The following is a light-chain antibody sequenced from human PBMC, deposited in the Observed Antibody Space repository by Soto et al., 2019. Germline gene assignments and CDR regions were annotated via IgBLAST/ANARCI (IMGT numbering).Light chain of an antibody. CDR1: QSIGGF. CDR3: QKYNSAPLT. J-gene: IGKJ4*01. Sequence: EIVLTQSPATLSLSPGERATLFCRASQSIGGFLAWYQQRPGQAPRLLIYEASNRPTGIPARFSGSGSGTDFTLTISSLEPEDFAVYYCQKYNSAPLTFGGGTKLEIK. V-gene: IGKV3-11*01. CDR2: EAS.